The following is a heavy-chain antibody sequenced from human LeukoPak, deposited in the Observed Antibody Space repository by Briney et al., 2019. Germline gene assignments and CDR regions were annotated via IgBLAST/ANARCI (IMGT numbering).Heavy chain of an antibody. Sequence: SVKVSCKASRGTFSSYAISWVRQAPGQGLEWMGGIIPIFGTANYAQKFQGRVTITADESTSTAYMELSSLRSEDTAVYYCAGGGFWSGYYDYWGQGTLVTVSS. CDR1: RGTFSSYA. CDR3: AGGGFWSGYYDY. CDR2: IIPIFGTA. D-gene: IGHD3-3*01. J-gene: IGHJ4*02. V-gene: IGHV1-69*13.